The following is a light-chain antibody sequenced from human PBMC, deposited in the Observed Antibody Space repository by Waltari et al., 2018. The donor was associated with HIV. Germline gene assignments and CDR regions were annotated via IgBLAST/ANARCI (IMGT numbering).Light chain of an antibody. J-gene: IGLJ1*01. Sequence: QSALTQPASVSGSPGQSITISCTGTSSDVGGYNYVSWYQQHPGKAPKLMIYAVSIRPSGVSNRFSGSKSGNTASLTISGLQAEDEADYYCSSYTSSRSYVFGTGTRVTV. CDR2: AVS. CDR1: SSDVGGYNY. CDR3: SSYTSSRSYV. V-gene: IGLV2-14*03.